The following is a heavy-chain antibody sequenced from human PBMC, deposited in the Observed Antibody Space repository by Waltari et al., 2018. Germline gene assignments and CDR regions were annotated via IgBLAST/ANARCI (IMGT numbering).Heavy chain of an antibody. Sequence: QVQLQQWGAGLLKPSETLSLTCAVYGGSFSGYYWSWIRQPHGKGLEWIGEINHSGSTNYNPSLKSRVTISVDTSKNQFSLKLSSVTAADTAVYYCAREGSSSWYQRVFYFDYWGQGTLVTVSS. J-gene: IGHJ4*02. CDR2: INHSGST. CDR1: GGSFSGYY. CDR3: AREGSSSWYQRVFYFDY. D-gene: IGHD6-13*01. V-gene: IGHV4-34*01.